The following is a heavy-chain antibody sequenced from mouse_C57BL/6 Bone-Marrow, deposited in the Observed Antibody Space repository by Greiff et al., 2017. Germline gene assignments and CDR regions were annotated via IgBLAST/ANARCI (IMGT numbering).Heavy chain of an antibody. CDR3: AKTGAIYYSGSGYFEV. CDR2: IWRGGST. J-gene: IGHJ1*01. CDR1: GFSLTSYG. D-gene: IGHD1-1*01. Sequence: VQLQQSGPGLVQPSQSLSITCTVSGFSLTSYGVHWVRQSPGKGLEWLGVIWRGGSTDYNAAFMSRLSITQDNSKSQVFFKMNSLQADDTAFYYGAKTGAIYYSGSGYFEVWGPGTTVTVSS. V-gene: IGHV2-5*01.